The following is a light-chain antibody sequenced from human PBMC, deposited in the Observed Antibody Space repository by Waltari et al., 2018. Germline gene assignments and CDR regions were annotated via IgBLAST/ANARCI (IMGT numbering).Light chain of an antibody. V-gene: IGLV3-9*02. CDR1: NLGQQI. CDR3: QVWDSSWV. Sequence: SYELTQPPSVPVALGQTATIPCWGNNLGQQIVHWYQQKAGQAPVLVIYRDSNRPSGIPDRFSGSNSRNAATLTISRVQADDAADYYCQVWDSSWVFGGGSKLTVL. CDR2: RDS. J-gene: IGLJ3*02.